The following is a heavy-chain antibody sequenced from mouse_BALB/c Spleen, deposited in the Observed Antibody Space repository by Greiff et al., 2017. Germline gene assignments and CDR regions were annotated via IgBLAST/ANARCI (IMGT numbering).Heavy chain of an antibody. D-gene: IGHD2-10*01. CDR1: GFNIKDTY. CDR2: IDPANGNT. CDR3: ARSSYDGNSYFDD. V-gene: IGHV14-3*02. J-gene: IGHJ2*01. Sequence: VQLQQSGAELVKPGASVKLSCTASGFNIKDTYMHWVKQRPEQGLEWIGRIDPANGNTKYDPKFQGKATITADTSSNTAYLQLSSLTSEDTAVYYCARSSYDGNSYFDDWGQGTTLTVSS.